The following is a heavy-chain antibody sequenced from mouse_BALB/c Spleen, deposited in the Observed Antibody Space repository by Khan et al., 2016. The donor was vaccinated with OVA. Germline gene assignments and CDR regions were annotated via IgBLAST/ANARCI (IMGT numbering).Heavy chain of an antibody. J-gene: IGHJ3*01. CDR3: PSCTYRYAFAY. V-gene: IGHV3-8*02. CDR1: GDSITSGY. D-gene: IGHD2-14*01. CDR2: MIYTGYT. Sequence: EVQLQESGPSLVKPSQTLSLTCSVTGDSITSGYWSWIRKFPGNKLEYMGYMIYTGYTDYNPSLISRIAITRHTSKNQYYLQLNSVTAEDTATYXCPSCTYRYAFAYWGQGTLVTVSS.